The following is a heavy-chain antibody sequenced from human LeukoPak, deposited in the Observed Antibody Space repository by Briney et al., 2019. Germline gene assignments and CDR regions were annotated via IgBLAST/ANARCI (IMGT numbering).Heavy chain of an antibody. CDR1: GGTFSGYA. CDR2: IIPIFGTA. D-gene: IGHD3-10*01. Sequence: GASVKVSCKASGGTFSGYAISWVRQAPGRGLEWMGGIIPIFGTANYAQKFQGRVTITADESTSTAYMELSSLRSEDTAVYYCARDGGGDYYFDYWGQGTLVTVSS. V-gene: IGHV1-69*13. CDR3: ARDGGGDYYFDY. J-gene: IGHJ4*02.